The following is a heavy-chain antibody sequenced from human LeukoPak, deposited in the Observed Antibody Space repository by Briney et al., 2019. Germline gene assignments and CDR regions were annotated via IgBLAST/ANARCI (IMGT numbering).Heavy chain of an antibody. V-gene: IGHV3-30-3*01. D-gene: IGHD1-14*01. CDR1: GFTFSTYS. J-gene: IGHJ3*01. CDR3: ARDHHGIHSAFDV. Sequence: GGSLRLSCAASGFTFSTYSMHWVRQAPGKGLEWVAVISSDGSITSYGDSVKGRFTISRDNAKNTLYLQMSSLRTEDTAVYCCARDHHGIHSAFDVWGQGTMVTVS. CDR2: ISSDGSIT.